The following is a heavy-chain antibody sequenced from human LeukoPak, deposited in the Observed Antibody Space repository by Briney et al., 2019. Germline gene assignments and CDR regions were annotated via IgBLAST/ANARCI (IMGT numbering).Heavy chain of an antibody. Sequence: SETLSLTCTVSGGSISSGGYFWSWIRQHPGKGLEWIGYMHNSENADYNPSLKSRVTISVDTSKNQISLKVNSVTAADTAVYYCARQPGGYSGPFDYWGQGTLVTVSS. V-gene: IGHV4-31*03. D-gene: IGHD5-12*01. CDR1: GGSISSGGYF. CDR2: MHNSENA. J-gene: IGHJ4*02. CDR3: ARQPGGYSGPFDY.